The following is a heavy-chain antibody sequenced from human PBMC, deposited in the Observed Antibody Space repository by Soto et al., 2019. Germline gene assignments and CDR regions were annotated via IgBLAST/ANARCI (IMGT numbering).Heavy chain of an antibody. V-gene: IGHV4-30-4*01. J-gene: IGHJ5*02. CDR3: ARGGYCSSTSCYAEVFWFDP. D-gene: IGHD2-2*01. Sequence: PSETLSLTCTVSGGSISSGDYYWSWIRQPPGKGLEWIGYIYYSGSTYYNPSLKSRVTISVDTSKNQFSLKLSSVTAADTAVYYCARGGYCSSTSCYAEVFWFDPWGQGTLVTVSS. CDR2: IYYSGST. CDR1: GGSISSGDYY.